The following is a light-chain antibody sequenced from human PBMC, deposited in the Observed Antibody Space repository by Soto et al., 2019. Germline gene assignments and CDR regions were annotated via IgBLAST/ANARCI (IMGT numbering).Light chain of an antibody. Sequence: DIQLTQSPSSLSASVEDRVIITCRASQSISNHLNWYQQKPGKAPKLLIFAASSLQSGVPSRFSGSRSGTDFTLTISSLQPEEFVTYYCQQSYTTPWTFGQGTKVHIK. CDR1: QSISNH. J-gene: IGKJ1*01. V-gene: IGKV1-39*01. CDR2: AAS. CDR3: QQSYTTPWT.